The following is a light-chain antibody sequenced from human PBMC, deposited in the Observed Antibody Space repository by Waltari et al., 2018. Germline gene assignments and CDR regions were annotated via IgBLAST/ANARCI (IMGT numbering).Light chain of an antibody. CDR3: QNHERLPAT. CDR2: AAS. CDR1: QSVSKY. V-gene: IGKV3-20*01. Sequence: IVLTQSPGTLSLSPGERATLSCRAGQSVSKYLAWYQQRPGQAPRLLIYAASTRATGIPDRFSGSGFGTDFSLTISRLEPEDVAVYYCQNHERLPATFGQGTKVEIK. J-gene: IGKJ1*01.